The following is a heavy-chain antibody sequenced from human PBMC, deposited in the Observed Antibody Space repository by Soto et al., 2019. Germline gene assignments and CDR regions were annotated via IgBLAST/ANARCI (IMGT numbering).Heavy chain of an antibody. V-gene: IGHV1-18*01. Sequence: QVQLVQSGAEVKEPGASVKVSCKTSGYTFTSHGVYWVRQAPGQGLEWVGWISPHNGNTNYEQRLQRRVTLTTDTSTSTAYMERRSLRPDDTAVYYCGREAGDYDGYCDLWGRGTPVTVSS. CDR3: GREAGDYDGYCDL. J-gene: IGHJ2*01. CDR1: GYTFTSHG. CDR2: ISPHNGNT. D-gene: IGHD4-17*01.